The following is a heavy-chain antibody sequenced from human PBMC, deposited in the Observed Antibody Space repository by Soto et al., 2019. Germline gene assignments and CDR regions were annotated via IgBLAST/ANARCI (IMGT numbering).Heavy chain of an antibody. Sequence: PGGSLRLSCAASGFTFSSYVMHWVRQSPGKGLEWVAVISYDGSNKYYADSVKGRFTISRDNSKNTLYLQMNSLRAEDTAVYYCAKDGLGGWYHDDAFDIWGQGTMVTVSS. CDR2: ISYDGSNK. J-gene: IGHJ3*02. CDR1: GFTFSSYV. CDR3: AKDGLGGWYHDDAFDI. V-gene: IGHV3-30*18. D-gene: IGHD2-15*01.